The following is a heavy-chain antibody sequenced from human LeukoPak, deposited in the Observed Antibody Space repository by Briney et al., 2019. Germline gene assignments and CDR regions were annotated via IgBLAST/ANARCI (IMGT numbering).Heavy chain of an antibody. Sequence: GGSLRLSCAASRFTFSTYWMSWVRQAPGKGLEWVANIKQDGYEKYYVDSVKGRFIISRDNARNSLFLQMNGLRAEDTAIYYCARDSAVAGRFDYWGQGTLVTVSS. CDR1: RFTFSTYW. CDR3: ARDSAVAGRFDY. D-gene: IGHD6-19*01. J-gene: IGHJ4*02. V-gene: IGHV3-7*01. CDR2: IKQDGYEK.